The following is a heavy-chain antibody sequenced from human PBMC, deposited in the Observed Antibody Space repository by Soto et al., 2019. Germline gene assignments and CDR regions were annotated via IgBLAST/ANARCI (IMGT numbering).Heavy chain of an antibody. CDR2: IYYSGST. CDR3: ARSYSSSSGSVD. V-gene: IGHV4-39*01. D-gene: IGHD6-6*01. J-gene: IGHJ4*02. CDR1: GGSISSSSYY. Sequence: SETLSLTCTVSGGSISSSSYYWGWIRQPPGKGLEWIGSIYYSGSTYYNPSLKSRVTISVDTSKNQFSLKLSSVTAADTAVYYCARSYSSSSGSVDWGQGTLVTVSS.